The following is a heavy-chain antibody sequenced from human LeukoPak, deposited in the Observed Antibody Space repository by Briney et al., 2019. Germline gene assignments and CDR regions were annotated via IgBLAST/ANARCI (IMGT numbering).Heavy chain of an antibody. CDR1: GFTFSSYW. CDR2: IKQDGSEK. D-gene: IGHD5-24*01. V-gene: IGHV3-7*01. Sequence: GGSLRLSCAASGFTFSSYWMSWVRQAPVKGLEWVANIKQDGSEKYYVDSVKGRFTISRDNAKNSLYLQMNSLRAEDTAVYYCARDKRRDYFAYWGQGTLVTVSS. CDR3: ARDKRRDYFAY. J-gene: IGHJ4*02.